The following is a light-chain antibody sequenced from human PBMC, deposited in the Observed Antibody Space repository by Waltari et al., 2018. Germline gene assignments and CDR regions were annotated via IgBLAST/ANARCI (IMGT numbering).Light chain of an antibody. J-gene: IGLJ2*01. CDR1: SSDVGGYNY. V-gene: IGLV2-14*01. Sequence: QSALTQPASVSGSPGQSITISCTGTSSDVGGYNYVSWYHPHPGQAPKLIIYEVSKRPSGVSYRFSGSKSGNTASLTISGLQAEDEADYYCHSHTSSITTVIFGGGTKLTV. CDR3: HSHTSSITTVI. CDR2: EVS.